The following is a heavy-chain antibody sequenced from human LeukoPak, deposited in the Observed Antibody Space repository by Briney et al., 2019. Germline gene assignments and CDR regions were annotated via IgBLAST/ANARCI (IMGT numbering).Heavy chain of an antibody. CDR1: GGPISSYY. D-gene: IGHD4-17*01. CDR3: ARAKEYGDYGLDY. J-gene: IGHJ4*02. Sequence: PSETLSLTCTVSGGPISSYYWSWLRQPPGKGLEWLGYIYYSGSTNYNPSLKSRVTISVDTSKNQFSLKLSSVTAADTAVYYCARAKEYGDYGLDYWGQGTLVTVSS. V-gene: IGHV4-59*01. CDR2: IYYSGST.